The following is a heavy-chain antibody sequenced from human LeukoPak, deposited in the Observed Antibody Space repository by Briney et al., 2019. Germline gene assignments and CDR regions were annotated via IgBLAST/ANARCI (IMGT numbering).Heavy chain of an antibody. Sequence: GGSLRLSCAASGFTFSSYAMSWVRQAPEKGLEWVSAISGSGGSTYYADSVKGRFTISRDNAKNSLYLQMNSLRAEDTALYYCAKDIDEWREYYFDYWGQGTLVTVSS. CDR3: AKDIDEWREYYFDY. J-gene: IGHJ4*02. CDR2: ISGSGGST. V-gene: IGHV3-23*01. D-gene: IGHD3-10*01. CDR1: GFTFSSYA.